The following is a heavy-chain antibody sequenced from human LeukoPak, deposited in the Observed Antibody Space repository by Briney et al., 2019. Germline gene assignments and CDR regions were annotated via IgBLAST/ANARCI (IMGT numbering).Heavy chain of an antibody. CDR1: GYTFTSYD. V-gene: IGHV1-8*01. J-gene: IGHJ4*02. CDR3: ARDISPYPVDTAMVTFLHPKYYFDY. Sequence: ASVKVSCKASGYTFTSYDINWVRQATGQGLEWMGRMNPNSGNTGYAQKFQGRVTMTRKTSISTDYIELSSLRSEDTAVYYCARDISPYPVDTAMVTFLHPKYYFDYWGQGTLVTVSS. CDR2: MNPNSGNT. D-gene: IGHD5-18*01.